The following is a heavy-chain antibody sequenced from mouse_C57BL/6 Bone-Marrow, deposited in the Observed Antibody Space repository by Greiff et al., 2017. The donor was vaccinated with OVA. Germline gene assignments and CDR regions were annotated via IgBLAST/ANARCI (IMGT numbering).Heavy chain of an antibody. V-gene: IGHV1-26*01. CDR1: GYTFTDYY. CDR3: ARPSDYDGFAY. J-gene: IGHJ3*01. Sequence: EVQLQQSGPELVKPGASVKISCKASGYTFTDYYMNWVKQSHGKSLEWIGDINPNNGGTRYNQKFKGKATLTVDKSSSTAYMELRSLTSEDSAVYYCARPSDYDGFAYWGQGTLVTVSA. D-gene: IGHD2-4*01. CDR2: INPNNGGT.